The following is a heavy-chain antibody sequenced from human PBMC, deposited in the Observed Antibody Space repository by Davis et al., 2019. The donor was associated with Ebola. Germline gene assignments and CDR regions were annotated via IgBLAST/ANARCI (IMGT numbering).Heavy chain of an antibody. D-gene: IGHD3-22*01. J-gene: IGHJ5*02. CDR3: ARLDYYDSSGYYYDWFDP. Sequence: SETLSLTCAVSGGSISSSNWCTWVRQPPGKGLEWIGEIYHSGSTNYNPSLKSRVTISVDTSKNQFSLKLSSVTAADTAVYYCARLDYYDSSGYYYDWFDPWGQGTLVTVSS. CDR1: GGSISSSNW. CDR2: IYHSGST. V-gene: IGHV4-4*02.